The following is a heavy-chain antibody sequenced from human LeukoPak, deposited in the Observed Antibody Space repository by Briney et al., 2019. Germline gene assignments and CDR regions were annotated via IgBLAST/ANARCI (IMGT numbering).Heavy chain of an antibody. D-gene: IGHD2-15*01. J-gene: IGHJ4*02. CDR2: VFYSGST. Sequence: PSETLSLTCTVSGGSINSYYWSWIRQPTGKGLEWIGYVFYSGSTNYNPSLKSRVTISVDTSKNQFSLKLSSVTAADTAVYYCARLTLGRSVDYWGQGTLVTVSS. CDR1: GGSINSYY. CDR3: ARLTLGRSVDY. V-gene: IGHV4-59*08.